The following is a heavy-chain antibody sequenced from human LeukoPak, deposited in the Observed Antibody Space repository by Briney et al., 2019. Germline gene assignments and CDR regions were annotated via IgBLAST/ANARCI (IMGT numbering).Heavy chain of an antibody. V-gene: IGHV1-69*04. D-gene: IGHD2-15*01. Sequence: GASVKVSCKASGGTFSSYAISWVRQAPGQGLEWMGRIIPILGIANYAQKFQGRVTITADKSTSTAYMELSSLRAEDTAVYYCARDGSPFDYWGQGTLVTVSS. J-gene: IGHJ4*02. CDR3: ARDGSPFDY. CDR1: GGTFSSYA. CDR2: IIPILGIA.